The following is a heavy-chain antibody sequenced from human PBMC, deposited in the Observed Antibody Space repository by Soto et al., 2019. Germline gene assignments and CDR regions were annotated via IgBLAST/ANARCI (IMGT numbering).Heavy chain of an antibody. V-gene: IGHV1-18*04. Sequence: QVQLVQSGAEVKKPGASVKVSCKASGYSFSSYGISCVRQAPGQGLEWMGWISAYNGDTNYAQKFQDRVTMTTDRSTGTAYMELRSLRSDDTAVYYCARDVIAVRPGWFDPWGQGTLVTVSS. CDR1: GYSFSSYG. J-gene: IGHJ5*02. CDR2: ISAYNGDT. CDR3: ARDVIAVRPGWFDP. D-gene: IGHD6-6*01.